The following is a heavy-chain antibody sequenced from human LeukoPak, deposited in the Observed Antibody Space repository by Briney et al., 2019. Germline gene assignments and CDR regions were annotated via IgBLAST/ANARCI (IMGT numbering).Heavy chain of an antibody. CDR3: ARGVVAYGGNSGNNWFDP. J-gene: IGHJ5*02. CDR2: IYTSGST. Sequence: PSETLSLTCTVSGGSISSGSYYWSWIRQPAGKGLEWIGRIYTSGSTNYNPSLKSRVTISVDRSKNQFSLKLSSVTAADTAVYYCARGVVAYGGNSGNNWFDPWGQGTLVTVSS. CDR1: GGSISSGSYY. V-gene: IGHV4-61*02. D-gene: IGHD4-23*01.